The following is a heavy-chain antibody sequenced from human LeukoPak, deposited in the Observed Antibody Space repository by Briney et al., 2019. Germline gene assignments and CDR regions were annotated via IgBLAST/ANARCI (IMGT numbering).Heavy chain of an antibody. Sequence: GASVKVSCKASGYTFTSYGISWVRQAPGQGLEWMGWISTYNGNTNYAQNLQGRVTMTTDTSTSTAYMELRSLRSDDTAVYYCARDGITMVRGVILFWDYYYYYMDVWGKGTTVTISS. CDR1: GYTFTSYG. D-gene: IGHD3-10*01. J-gene: IGHJ6*03. V-gene: IGHV1-18*01. CDR3: ARDGITMVRGVILFWDYYYYYMDV. CDR2: ISTYNGNT.